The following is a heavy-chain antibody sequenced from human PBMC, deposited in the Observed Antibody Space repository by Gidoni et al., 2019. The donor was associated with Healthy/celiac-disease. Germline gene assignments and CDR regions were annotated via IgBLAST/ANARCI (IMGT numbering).Heavy chain of an antibody. CDR1: GFTFSSYA. CDR3: AKDPPRGSD. J-gene: IGHJ4*02. V-gene: IGHV3-23*01. D-gene: IGHD3-10*01. CDR2: ISGRGGST. Sequence: EVQMLESGGGLVQPGGSLRLSCADSGFTFSSYAMSWVRQAPGKGLECVSAISGRGGSTYDADSVKGRFTISRDNSKNTLYLQMNSLRAEDTAVYYCAKDPPRGSDWGQGTLVTVSS.